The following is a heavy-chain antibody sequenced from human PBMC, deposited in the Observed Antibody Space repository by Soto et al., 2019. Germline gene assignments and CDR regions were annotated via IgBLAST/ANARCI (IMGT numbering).Heavy chain of an antibody. Sequence: GGSLRLSCAASGFTFSSYSMNWVRQAPGKGLEWVSYISSSSSTIYYADSVKGRFTISRDNAKNSPYLQMNSLRAEDTAVYYCARGHAAAAYPHTAFDIWGQGTMVTVSS. CDR2: ISSSSSTI. J-gene: IGHJ3*02. CDR3: ARGHAAAAYPHTAFDI. V-gene: IGHV3-48*01. D-gene: IGHD6-13*01. CDR1: GFTFSSYS.